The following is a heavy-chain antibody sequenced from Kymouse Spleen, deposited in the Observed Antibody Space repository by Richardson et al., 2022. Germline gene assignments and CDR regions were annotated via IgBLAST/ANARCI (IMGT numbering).Heavy chain of an antibody. V-gene: IGHV3-13*01. CDR1: GFTFSSYD. J-gene: IGHJ6*02. Sequence: EVQLVESGGGLVQPGGSLRLSCAASGFTFSSYDMHWVRQATGKGLEWVSAIGTAGDTYYPGSVKGRFTISRENAKNSLYLQMNSLRAGDTAVYYCARVAIFGVVTPYYYYGMDVWGQGTTVTVSS. CDR2: IGTAGDT. D-gene: IGHD3-3*01. CDR3: ARVAIFGVVTPYYYYGMDV.